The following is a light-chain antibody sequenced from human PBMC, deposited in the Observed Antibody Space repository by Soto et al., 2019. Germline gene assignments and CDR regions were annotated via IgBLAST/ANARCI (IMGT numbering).Light chain of an antibody. Sequence: QSARTQPASVSGSPGQSITISCNGSSSDVGGYKYVSWYRQHPGKAPKVMIYEVSNRPSGVSNRFSASKSGNTASLIISGLQAEDEADYYCSSYTSSSTYVFGTGTKLTVL. CDR3: SSYTSSSTYV. J-gene: IGLJ1*01. CDR1: SSDVGGYKY. CDR2: EVS. V-gene: IGLV2-14*01.